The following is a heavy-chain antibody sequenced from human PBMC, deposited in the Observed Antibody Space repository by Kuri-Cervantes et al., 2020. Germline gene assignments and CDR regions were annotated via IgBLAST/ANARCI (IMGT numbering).Heavy chain of an antibody. D-gene: IGHD2-2*01. Sequence: GESLKISCAASGFTFSSYDMHWVRQATGKGLEWVSAIGTAGDTYYPGSVKGRFTISRDNSKNTLYLQMNSLRAEDTAVYYCAKDGIVVVPARSDYYYYYGMDVWGQGTTVTVSS. CDR1: GFTFSSYD. V-gene: IGHV3-13*01. CDR3: AKDGIVVVPARSDYYYYYGMDV. CDR2: IGTAGDT. J-gene: IGHJ6*02.